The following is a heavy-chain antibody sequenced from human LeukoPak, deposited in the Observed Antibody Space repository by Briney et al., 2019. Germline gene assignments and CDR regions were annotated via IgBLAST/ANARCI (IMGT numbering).Heavy chain of an antibody. CDR3: ASRVVVAANTRGAFDI. D-gene: IGHD2-15*01. CDR2: ISSSGSTI. J-gene: IGHJ3*02. CDR1: GLTFSDYY. V-gene: IGHV3-11*04. Sequence: GGSLRLSCAASGLTFSDYYMSWIRQAPGKGLEWVSYISSSGSTIYYADSVKGRFTISRDNAKNSLYLQMNSLRAEDTAVYYCASRVVVAANTRGAFDIWGQGTMVTVSS.